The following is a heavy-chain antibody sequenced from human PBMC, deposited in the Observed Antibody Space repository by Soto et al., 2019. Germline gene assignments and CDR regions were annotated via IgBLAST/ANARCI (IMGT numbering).Heavy chain of an antibody. Sequence: ASVKVSCKASGYTFTSYGISRVRQAPGQGLEWMGWISAYNGNTNYAQKLQGRVTMTTDTSTSTAYMELRSLRSDDTAVYYCARDKRTTVTTPADYWGQGTLVTVSS. CDR2: ISAYNGNT. D-gene: IGHD4-17*01. J-gene: IGHJ4*02. CDR3: ARDKRTTVTTPADY. CDR1: GYTFTSYG. V-gene: IGHV1-18*04.